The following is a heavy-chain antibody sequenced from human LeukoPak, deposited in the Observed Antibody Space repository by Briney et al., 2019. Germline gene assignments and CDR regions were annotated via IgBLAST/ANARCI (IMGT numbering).Heavy chain of an antibody. Sequence: SETLSLTCAVYGGSFSGYYWSWIRQPPGKGLEWIGEINHSGSTNYNPSLESRVTISVDTSKNQFSLKLSSVTAADTAVYYCARLAQWLVRGRFDYWGQGTLVTVSS. CDR3: ARLAQWLVRGRFDY. D-gene: IGHD6-19*01. V-gene: IGHV4-34*01. CDR2: INHSGST. J-gene: IGHJ4*02. CDR1: GGSFSGYY.